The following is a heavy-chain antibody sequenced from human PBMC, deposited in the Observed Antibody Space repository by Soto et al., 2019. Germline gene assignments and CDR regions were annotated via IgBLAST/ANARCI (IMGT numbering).Heavy chain of an antibody. J-gene: IGHJ6*02. CDR3: AHSLITLPLRYGMDV. V-gene: IGHV2-5*02. CDR1: GFSLSTSGVG. D-gene: IGHD3-10*01. Sequence: QITLKESGPTLVKPTQTLTLTCTFSGFSLSTSGVGVGWIRQPPGKALEWLALIYWDDDKRYSPSLKSRLTTNTATSQNRVVLTMTNMDPVDTATYYCAHSLITLPLRYGMDVWGQGTTVTVS. CDR2: IYWDDDK.